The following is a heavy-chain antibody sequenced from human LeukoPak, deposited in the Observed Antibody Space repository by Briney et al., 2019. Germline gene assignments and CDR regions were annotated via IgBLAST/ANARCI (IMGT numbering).Heavy chain of an antibody. Sequence: ASVKVSCKASGYTFTNYYIHWVRQAPGQGLEWMGIINPSGGSTNYAQKFQGRVTMTTDTSTITVYMEVSSLRSEDTAVYYCARWRTTYLDYWGQGTLVTVSS. CDR2: INPSGGST. V-gene: IGHV1-46*01. J-gene: IGHJ4*02. D-gene: IGHD1/OR15-1a*01. CDR1: GYTFTNYY. CDR3: ARWRTTYLDY.